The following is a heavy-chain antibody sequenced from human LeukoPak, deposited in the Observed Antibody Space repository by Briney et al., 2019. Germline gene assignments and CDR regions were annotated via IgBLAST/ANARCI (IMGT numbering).Heavy chain of an antibody. D-gene: IGHD1-26*01. CDR1: GASISTTTNS. CDR2: IYYGGSP. V-gene: IGHV4-39*01. Sequence: PSETLSLTCNVPGASISTTTNSWGWAWIRQRATKGLEWIGSIYYGGSPYYTSSLKSRVTISVATSKNQFSLKLASLTAADTAVYYCARRPIVGSTGFYFDPWGPGTLVTVSS. CDR3: ARRPIVGSTGFYFDP. J-gene: IGHJ5*02.